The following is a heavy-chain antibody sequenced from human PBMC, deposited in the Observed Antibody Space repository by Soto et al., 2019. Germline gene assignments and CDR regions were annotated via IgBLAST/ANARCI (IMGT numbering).Heavy chain of an antibody. CDR3: SRGDREDTAVVIGARPGEYGMDV. Sequence: GGSLRLSCAASGFTFSIYAMHWVRQAPGKGLEWVAVISYDGARKAYANSVKGRFSISRDTSKNTLYLEMNSLRVEDTAAYYCSRGDREDTAVVIGARPGEYGMDVWGQGTTVTVSS. CDR1: GFTFSIYA. J-gene: IGHJ6*02. V-gene: IGHV3-30-3*01. D-gene: IGHD2-15*01. CDR2: ISYDGARK.